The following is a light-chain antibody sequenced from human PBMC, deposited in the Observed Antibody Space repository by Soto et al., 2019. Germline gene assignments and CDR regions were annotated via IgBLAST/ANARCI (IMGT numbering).Light chain of an antibody. Sequence: QSVLTQAPSASGTPGQSVTISCSGSDSNIGSNTVNWYQQFPGMAPKLLIYVNFQRSSGVPDRFSASKSGTSASLAISGLQSEDEAHYYCAVWDDGLSGWVFGGGTNGTVL. CDR3: AVWDDGLSGWV. V-gene: IGLV1-44*01. J-gene: IGLJ2*01. CDR1: DSNIGSNT. CDR2: VNF.